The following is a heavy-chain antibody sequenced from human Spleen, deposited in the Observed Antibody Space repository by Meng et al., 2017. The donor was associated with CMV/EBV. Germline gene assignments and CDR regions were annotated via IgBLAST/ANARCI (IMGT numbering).Heavy chain of an antibody. CDR2: TYSADTT. V-gene: IGHV3-53*05. Sequence: GESLKISCEVSGFSVSSNSMSWVRQAPGRGLEWVSVTYSADTTYFADSVKGRFTISRDNSKNTVYLQMNSLRPEDTAVYYCAGTHIAPGDDAFDVWGQGTVVTVSS. D-gene: IGHD3-16*01. J-gene: IGHJ3*01. CDR1: GFSVSSNS. CDR3: AGTHIAPGDDAFDV.